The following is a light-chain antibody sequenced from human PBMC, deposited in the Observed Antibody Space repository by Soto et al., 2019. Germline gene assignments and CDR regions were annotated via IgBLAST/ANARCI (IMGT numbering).Light chain of an antibody. CDR1: QSVPNNY. J-gene: IGKJ4*01. CDR3: QQFGSYPLT. Sequence: ENVLTQSQGTMSFSPMERGTIYCSYSQSVPNNYLAWYQQKPGQAPRFVIYGASARASGIPDRFSGGGSGTDFTLTINRLEPEDFAVYYCQQFGSYPLTFGGGTKVDI. V-gene: IGKV3-20*01. CDR2: GAS.